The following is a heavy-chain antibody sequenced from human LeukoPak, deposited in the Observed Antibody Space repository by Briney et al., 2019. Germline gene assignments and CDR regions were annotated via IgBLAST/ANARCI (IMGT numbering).Heavy chain of an antibody. CDR3: ARVLGDYVWGSYRWGAFDI. V-gene: IGHV1-46*01. Sequence: ASVKVSCKASGYTFTSYYMHWVRRAPGQGLEWMGIINPSGGSTSYAQKFQGRVTMTRDTSTSTVYMELSSLRSEDTAVYYCARVLGDYVWGSYRWGAFDIWGQGTMVTVSS. CDR2: INPSGGST. D-gene: IGHD3-16*02. CDR1: GYTFTSYY. J-gene: IGHJ3*02.